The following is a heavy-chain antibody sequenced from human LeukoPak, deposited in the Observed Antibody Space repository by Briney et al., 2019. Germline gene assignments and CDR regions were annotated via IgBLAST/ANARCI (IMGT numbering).Heavy chain of an antibody. V-gene: IGHV3-30*18. CDR2: ISYEGSNK. Sequence: GGSLRLSCAASGSTFSSYGMHWVRQAPAKGLEWVAVISYEGSNKYYADSVKGRFTISRDNSKNTLYLQMNSLRAEDTAVYYCAKGASHRVLRFLEWLLTFDYWGQGTLVTVSS. D-gene: IGHD3-3*01. CDR1: GSTFSSYG. J-gene: IGHJ4*02. CDR3: AKGASHRVLRFLEWLLTFDY.